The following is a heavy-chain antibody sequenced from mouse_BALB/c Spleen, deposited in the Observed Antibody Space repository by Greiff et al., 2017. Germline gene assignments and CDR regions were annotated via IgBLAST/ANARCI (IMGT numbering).Heavy chain of an antibody. CDR2: IYPGDGDT. CDR3: ARDYYGSSYGD. CDR1: GYAFSSYW. J-gene: IGHJ2*01. Sequence: QVQLQQSGAELVRPGSSVTISCKASGYAFSSYWMNWVKQRPGQGLEWIGQIYPGDGDTNYTGKFKGKATLTADKSSSTAYMQRSSLTSEDSAVYFCARDYYGSSYGDWGQGTTLTVSS. D-gene: IGHD1-1*01. V-gene: IGHV1-80*01.